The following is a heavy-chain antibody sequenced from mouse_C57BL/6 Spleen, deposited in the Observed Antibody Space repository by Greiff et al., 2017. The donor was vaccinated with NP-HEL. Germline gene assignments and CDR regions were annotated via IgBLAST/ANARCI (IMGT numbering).Heavy chain of an antibody. CDR3: VREGYFSGSSDWFAY. D-gene: IGHD1-1*01. CDR1: GYAFSSSW. J-gene: IGHJ3*01. Sequence: QVQLQQSGPELVKPGASVKISCKASGYAFSSSWMNWVKQRPGKGLEWIGRIYPGDGDTNYNGKFKGKATLTADKSSSTAYMQLSSLTSEDSAVYFCVREGYFSGSSDWFAYWGQGTLVTVSA. CDR2: IYPGDGDT. V-gene: IGHV1-82*01.